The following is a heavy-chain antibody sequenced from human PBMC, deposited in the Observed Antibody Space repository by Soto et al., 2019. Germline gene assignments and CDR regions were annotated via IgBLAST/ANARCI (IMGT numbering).Heavy chain of an antibody. J-gene: IGHJ4*01. D-gene: IGHD1-26*01. V-gene: IGHV4-30-4*01. CDR1: GGSISSGDYY. Sequence: SETLSLTCTVSGGSISSGDYYWSWIRQPPGKGLEWIGYIYYSNRNTFYNPYLRGRLSIAIATSKNQFSLRLSSVTAADTAVYYCARVNAIVGATSCDYWGQGTLVTVSS. CDR2: IYYSNRNT. CDR3: ARVNAIVGATSCDY.